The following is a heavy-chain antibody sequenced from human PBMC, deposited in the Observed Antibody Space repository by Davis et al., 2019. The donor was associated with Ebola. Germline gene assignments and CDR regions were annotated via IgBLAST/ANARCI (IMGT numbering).Heavy chain of an antibody. CDR3: ARVYFGGLNYYYYGMDV. V-gene: IGHV1-69*13. Sequence: SVKVSCKASGYTFTSYDINWVRQATGQGLEWMGGIIPIFGTANYAQKFQGRVTITADESTSTAYMELSSLRSEDTAVYYCARVYFGGLNYYYYGMDVWGQGTTVTVSS. J-gene: IGHJ6*02. CDR2: IIPIFGTA. CDR1: GYTFTSYD. D-gene: IGHD3-16*01.